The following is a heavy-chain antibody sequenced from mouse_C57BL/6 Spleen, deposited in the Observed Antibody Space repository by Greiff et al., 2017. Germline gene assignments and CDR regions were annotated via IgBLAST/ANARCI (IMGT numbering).Heavy chain of an antibody. D-gene: IGHD1-1*01. CDR3: ARGGGSSPYYFDD. V-gene: IGHV1-50*01. CDR1: GYTFTSYW. CDR2: IDPSDSYT. Sequence: QVQLQQPGAELVKPGASVKLSCKASGYTFTSYWMQWVKQRPGQGLEWIGEIDPSDSYTNYNQKFKGKATLTVDTSSSTAYMQLSSLTSEDSAVYYGARGGGSSPYYFDDWGQGTTLTVSS. J-gene: IGHJ2*01.